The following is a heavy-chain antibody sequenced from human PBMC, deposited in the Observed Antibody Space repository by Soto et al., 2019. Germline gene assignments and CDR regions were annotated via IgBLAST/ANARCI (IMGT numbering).Heavy chain of an antibody. CDR3: WVRVEYYYGMDV. CDR1: GGTFSSYA. J-gene: IGHJ6*02. CDR2: IIPIFGTA. V-gene: IGHV1-69*01. Sequence: QVQLVQSRAEVKKPGSSVKVSCKASGGTFSSYAISWVRQAPGQGLEWMGGIIPIFGTANYAQKFQGRVTITADESTSTAYMELSSLRSEDTAVYYCWVRVEYYYGMDVWGQGTTVTVSS.